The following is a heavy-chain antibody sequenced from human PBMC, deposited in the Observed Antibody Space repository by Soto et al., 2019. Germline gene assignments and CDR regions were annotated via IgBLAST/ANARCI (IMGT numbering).Heavy chain of an antibody. Sequence: PSETLSLTCTVSGGSINSYYWNWIRQPPGRGLEWIGYIYNSGSTNYNPSLRSRVTIPEDTSKNQFSLKLSSVTAADTAVYYCARDDNGWFDPWGQGTLVTVSS. D-gene: IGHD1-20*01. V-gene: IGHV4-59*01. CDR1: GGSINSYY. J-gene: IGHJ5*02. CDR3: ARDDNGWFDP. CDR2: IYNSGST.